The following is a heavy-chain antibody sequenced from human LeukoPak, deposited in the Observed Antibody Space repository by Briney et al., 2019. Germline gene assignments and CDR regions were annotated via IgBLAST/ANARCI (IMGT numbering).Heavy chain of an antibody. J-gene: IGHJ6*02. CDR2: IYYSGST. CDR3: ARALSYGGNLPYYYYGMDV. Sequence: KPSETLSLTCTVSGGSISSSTYYWGWIRQSPGKGLEWIGSIYYSGSTYYNPSLKSRVTISVDTSKNQFSLKLSSVTAADTAVYYCARALSYGGNLPYYYYGMDVWGQGTTVTASS. V-gene: IGHV4-39*07. D-gene: IGHD4-23*01. CDR1: GGSISSSTYY.